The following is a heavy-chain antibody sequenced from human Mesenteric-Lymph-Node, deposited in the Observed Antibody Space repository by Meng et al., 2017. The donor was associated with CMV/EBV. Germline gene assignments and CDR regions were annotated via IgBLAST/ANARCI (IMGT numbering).Heavy chain of an antibody. CDR2: ISNSGGNT. Sequence: GGSLRLSCVGSGFSFSTYAMGWVRQAPGKGLEWVSSISNSGGNTYYRDSVKGRFTISRDNSKNTLYLQMNSLRAEDTAVYYCARDQVVVVPAAISGYFQHWGQGTLVTVSS. D-gene: IGHD2-2*01. CDR1: GFSFSTYA. CDR3: ARDQVVVVPAAISGYFQH. J-gene: IGHJ1*01. V-gene: IGHV3-23*01.